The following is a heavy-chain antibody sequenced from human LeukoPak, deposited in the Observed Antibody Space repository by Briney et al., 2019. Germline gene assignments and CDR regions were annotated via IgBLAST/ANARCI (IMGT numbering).Heavy chain of an antibody. CDR2: IHSGGNT. CDR3: ARCDSSRWNGIDY. CDR1: GLTVRSNY. D-gene: IGHD6-13*01. J-gene: IGHJ4*02. Sequence: GGSLRLSCAASGLTVRSNYMGWVRQAPGKGLEWVSVIHSGGNTYYADSVKGRFTLSRDNSRNTMDLQMNSLRAEDTAVYYCARCDSSRWNGIDYWGQGTLVTVSS. V-gene: IGHV3-53*01.